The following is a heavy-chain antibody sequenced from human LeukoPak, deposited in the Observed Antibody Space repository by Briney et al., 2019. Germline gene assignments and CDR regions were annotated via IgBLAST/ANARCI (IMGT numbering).Heavy chain of an antibody. D-gene: IGHD2-2*01. J-gene: IGHJ3*02. V-gene: IGHV3-74*01. CDR2: ISGDGYSI. CDR3: AKGTSWGSDAFDI. Sequence: RSGGSLRLSCAASGFTFSSYWMHWVRQAPGKGLLWLSRISGDGYSISYANSVKGRFTISRDNSKNTLYLQMNSLRAEDMALYYCAKGTSWGSDAFDIWGQGTMVTVSS. CDR1: GFTFSSYW.